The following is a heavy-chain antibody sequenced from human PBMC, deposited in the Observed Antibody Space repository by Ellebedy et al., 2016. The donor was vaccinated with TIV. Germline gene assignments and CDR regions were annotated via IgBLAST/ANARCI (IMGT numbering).Heavy chain of an antibody. CDR2: MHGSGRGI. CDR1: GFTFSAFA. Sequence: GESLKISCEASGFTFSAFAMGWVRQTPGKGLEWVSGMHGSGRGISYSESVKGRFIISRDNSKNILYLQMDSLTPEDTAVYYCAKDAWEKARISWEHDTWGQGTLVTVSS. V-gene: IGHV3-23*01. CDR3: AKDAWEKARISWEHDT. D-gene: IGHD5-24*01. J-gene: IGHJ5*02.